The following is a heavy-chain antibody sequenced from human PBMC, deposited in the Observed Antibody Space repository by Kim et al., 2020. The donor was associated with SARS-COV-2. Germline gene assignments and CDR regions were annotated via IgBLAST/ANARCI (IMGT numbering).Heavy chain of an antibody. CDR1: GFTFSSYS. CDR2: ISSTSSYI. D-gene: IGHD2-21*02. V-gene: IGHV3-21*01. Sequence: GGSLRLSCAASGFTFSSYSMNWVRQAPGKGLEWVSSISSTSSYIYYADSVKGRFTISRDNAKNSLSLQMNSLRAEDTAVYYCARLGRVTSLPFKGLTNVWGQGTPVTVSS. J-gene: IGHJ6*02. CDR3: ARLGRVTSLPFKGLTNV.